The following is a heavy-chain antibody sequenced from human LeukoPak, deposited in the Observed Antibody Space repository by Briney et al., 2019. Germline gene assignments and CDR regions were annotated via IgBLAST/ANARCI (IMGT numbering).Heavy chain of an antibody. D-gene: IGHD3-16*01. CDR3: ARPHLTWRVEYFDP. V-gene: IGHV4-39*01. J-gene: IGHJ5*02. CDR1: GDSINSNSYH. Sequence: PSETLSLTRTVSGDSINSNSYHWGWIRQPPGKGLEWIGTVYSTGNTYYTPSLKSRVTISVDTSNNQFSLKLTSVTAGDTAVYYCARPHLTWRVEYFDPWGQGTLVTVSS. CDR2: VYSTGNT.